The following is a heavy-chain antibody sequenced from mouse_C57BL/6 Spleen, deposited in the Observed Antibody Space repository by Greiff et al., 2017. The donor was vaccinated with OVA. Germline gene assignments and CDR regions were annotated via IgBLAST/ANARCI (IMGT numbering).Heavy chain of an antibody. J-gene: IGHJ2*01. CDR1: GFTFSSYA. CDR3: ARERGGNPYYFDY. CDR2: ISDGGSYT. Sequence: EVQLVESGGGLVKPGGSLKLSCAASGFTFSSYAMSWVRQTPEKRLEWVATISDGGSYTYYPDNVKGRFTISRDNAKNNLYLQMSHLKSEDTAMYYCARERGGNPYYFDYWGQGTTLTVSS. D-gene: IGHD1-1*02. V-gene: IGHV5-4*01.